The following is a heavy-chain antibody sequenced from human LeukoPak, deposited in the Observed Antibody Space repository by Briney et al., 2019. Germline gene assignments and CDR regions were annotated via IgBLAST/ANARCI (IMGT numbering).Heavy chain of an antibody. Sequence: GGSLRLSCAASGFTFTTYGMTWVRQAPGKGLEWVSTISRSSTSIFYAHSVEGRFTISRDDAKNSVSLQMSSLRVEDTAVYYCATDGAAWSRSYWGQGTLVTVSS. CDR3: ATDGAAWSRSY. D-gene: IGHD2-8*02. V-gene: IGHV3-21*01. J-gene: IGHJ4*02. CDR1: GFTFTTYG. CDR2: ISRSSTSI.